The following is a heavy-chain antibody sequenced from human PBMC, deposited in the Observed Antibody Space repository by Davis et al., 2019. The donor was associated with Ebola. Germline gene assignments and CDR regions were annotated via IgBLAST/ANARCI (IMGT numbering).Heavy chain of an antibody. J-gene: IGHJ4*02. D-gene: IGHD5-12*01. CDR2: TYYTSKWYT. V-gene: IGHV6-1*01. CDR3: ARGWLRVGFDS. CDR1: GDSVSGSSGA. Sequence: HSQTLSLTCVISGDSVSGSSGAWNWIRQSPSRGLEWLGRTYYTSKWYTDSTLSVKSRITISADTAKNQLSLHLDSVTPEDTAVYYCARGWLRVGFDSWGQGTLVTVSS.